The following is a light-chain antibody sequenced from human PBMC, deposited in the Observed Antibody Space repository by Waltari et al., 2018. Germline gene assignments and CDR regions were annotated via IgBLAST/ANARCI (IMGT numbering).Light chain of an antibody. J-gene: IGKJ1*01. CDR2: GAA. V-gene: IGKV3-20*01. Sequence: CRASQSVSRGLAWYQQKPGQATRLLIYGAATRATGIPDRFSGSGSGTDFSLTISRLGPDDFAVYYCQHYLRLPVTFGQGTTVEI. CDR3: QHYLRLPVT. CDR1: QSVSRG.